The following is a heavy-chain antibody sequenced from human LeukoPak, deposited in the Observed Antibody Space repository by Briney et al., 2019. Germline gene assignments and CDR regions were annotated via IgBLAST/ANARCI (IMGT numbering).Heavy chain of an antibody. V-gene: IGHV3-7*01. Sequence: GESLKISCKGSGYSFTSYAMSWVRQAPGKGLEWVANIKQDGSEKYYVDSVKGRFTISRDNAKNSLYLQMNSLRAEDTAVYYCARRTFDYWGQGTLVTASS. CDR3: ARRTFDY. J-gene: IGHJ4*02. CDR1: GYSFTSYA. CDR2: IKQDGSEK.